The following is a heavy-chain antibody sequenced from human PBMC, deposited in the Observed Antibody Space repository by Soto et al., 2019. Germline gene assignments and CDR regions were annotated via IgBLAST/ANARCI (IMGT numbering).Heavy chain of an antibody. CDR3: AGGNDRTIAYFDF. Sequence: GRCMRLSCALSGFTFSNYDMHWVRQAPGNGLEWVALMWFDGINKYYGDSVKGRFTISRGNSTSTLYLQMNSLRTADPAVNYCAGGNDRTIAYFDFWGQGTMVTVSS. J-gene: IGHJ4*02. V-gene: IGHV3-33*01. D-gene: IGHD1-1*01. CDR2: MWFDGINK. CDR1: GFTFSNYD.